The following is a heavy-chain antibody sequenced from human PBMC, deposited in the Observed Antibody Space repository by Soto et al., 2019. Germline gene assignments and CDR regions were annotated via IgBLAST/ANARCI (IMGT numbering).Heavy chain of an antibody. CDR2: ISGSGRST. J-gene: IGHJ6*02. CDR1: GXTFSTSA. CDR3: AKDPPSEKLQPDYGMDV. Sequence: LRLSFVASGXTFSTSAMSWVRQAPGKGLEWVSLISGSGRSTDYADSVKGRFTISRDNSKNTVYLQMNFLRVEDTAVYYCAKDPPSEKLQPDYGMDVWGQGTTVTVSS. D-gene: IGHD2-15*01. V-gene: IGHV3-23*01.